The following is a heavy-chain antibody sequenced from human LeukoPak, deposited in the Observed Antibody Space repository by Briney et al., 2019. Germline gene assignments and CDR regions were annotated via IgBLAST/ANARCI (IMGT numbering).Heavy chain of an antibody. Sequence: ASVKVSCKASGYIFTGYYMHWVRQAPGQGLEWMGWINPNSGDTNYAQKFQGRVTMTRDTSISTAYMELSRLRSDDTAVYYCARESDYYDSSGYYDYWGQGTLVTVSS. J-gene: IGHJ4*02. V-gene: IGHV1-2*02. D-gene: IGHD3-22*01. CDR1: GYIFTGYY. CDR2: INPNSGDT. CDR3: ARESDYYDSSGYYDY.